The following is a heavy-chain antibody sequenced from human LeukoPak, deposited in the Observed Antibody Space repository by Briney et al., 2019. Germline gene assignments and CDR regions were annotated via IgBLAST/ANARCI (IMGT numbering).Heavy chain of an antibody. V-gene: IGHV3-7*01. Sequence: GGSLRLSCAASGFTFSDYWMSWVRQAPGKGLEWVANIQQDGSEKYYVDSVTGRFTISRDNAKNSLYLQMNSLRAEDTAVYYCARSFSSTWHAGDYWGQGTLVTVSS. CDR2: IQQDGSEK. CDR3: ARSFSSTWHAGDY. CDR1: GFTFSDYW. J-gene: IGHJ4*02. D-gene: IGHD6-13*01.